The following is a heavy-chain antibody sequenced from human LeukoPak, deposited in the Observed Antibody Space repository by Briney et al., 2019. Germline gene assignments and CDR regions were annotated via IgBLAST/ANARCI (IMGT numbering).Heavy chain of an antibody. CDR2: NNPNDGDT. Sequence: SVNVSRKASGYIFTDYYMHCVRQPPEQGCEWVGCNNPNDGDTNYAQKFQGRVTMTRDTSISTAHMEVSRLRSDDTAVCYCARANLLYCSSSTCLFDYWGQGTLVTVSS. J-gene: IGHJ4*02. D-gene: IGHD2-2*01. CDR3: ARANLLYCSSSTCLFDY. V-gene: IGHV1-2*02. CDR1: GYIFTDYY.